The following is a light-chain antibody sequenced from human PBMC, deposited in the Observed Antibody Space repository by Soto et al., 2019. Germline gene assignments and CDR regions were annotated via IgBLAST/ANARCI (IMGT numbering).Light chain of an antibody. Sequence: EIVMTQSPATLSVSPGERVTLSCRVSQSLSSHLAWYQQKPGQAPRLLIYGASTRATGIPARFSGSGSGTEFTLTISSLQSEDFAVYYCQHYNDWPVTFGQGTRLEIK. V-gene: IGKV3-15*01. CDR1: QSLSSH. J-gene: IGKJ5*01. CDR3: QHYNDWPVT. CDR2: GAS.